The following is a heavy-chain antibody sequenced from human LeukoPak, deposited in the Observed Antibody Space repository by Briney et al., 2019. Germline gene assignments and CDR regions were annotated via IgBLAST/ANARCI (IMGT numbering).Heavy chain of an antibody. CDR1: GFTVSSNY. J-gene: IGHJ4*02. CDR3: TTGYSGGRPGY. D-gene: IGHD2-15*01. V-gene: IGHV3-15*01. CDR2: IKSKSDGGTT. Sequence: GGSLRLSCAASGFTVSSNYMNWVRQAPGKGLEWIGHIKSKSDGGTTDYAAPVKGRLTFTISRDDSKNTLFLQMSSLKTEDTAVYYCTTGYSGGRPGYWGRGTLVTVSS.